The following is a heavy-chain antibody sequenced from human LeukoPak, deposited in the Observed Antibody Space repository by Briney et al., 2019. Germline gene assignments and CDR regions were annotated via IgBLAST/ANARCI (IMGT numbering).Heavy chain of an antibody. V-gene: IGHV3-48*01. D-gene: IGHD5-18*01. J-gene: IGHJ4*02. CDR1: GFTFSSYS. CDR3: ARELSGYSYGYYFDY. Sequence: PGGSLRLSCAASGFTFSSYSMNWVRQAPGKGLEWVSYISTISTIYYADSVKGRFTISRDNSKNTLYLQMNSLRAEDTAVYYCARELSGYSYGYYFDYWGQGTLVTVSS. CDR2: ISTISTI.